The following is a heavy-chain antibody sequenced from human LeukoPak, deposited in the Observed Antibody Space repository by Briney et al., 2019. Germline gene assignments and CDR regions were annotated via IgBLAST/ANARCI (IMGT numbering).Heavy chain of an antibody. CDR3: AKAGSIVGAAFDY. J-gene: IGHJ4*02. V-gene: IGHV3-23*01. Sequence: GGSLRLSCAASGFTFRTYAMSWVRQAPGKGLEWVSAISGSGGSTYYADSVKGRFTISRDNSKNTLYLQMNSLRAEDTAVYYCAKAGSIVGAAFDYWGQGTLVTVSS. CDR1: GFTFRTYA. D-gene: IGHD1-26*01. CDR2: ISGSGGST.